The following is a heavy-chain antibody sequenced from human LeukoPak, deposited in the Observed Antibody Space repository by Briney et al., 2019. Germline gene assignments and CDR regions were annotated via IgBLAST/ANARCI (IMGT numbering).Heavy chain of an antibody. Sequence: ASVKVSCKASGYTFSIYAINWVRQAPGQGLEWMGSIIPIFGTANYAQKFQGRVTITTDESTSTAYMELSSLRSEDTAVYYCARGNYYDSSGYYYLDDYWGQGTLVTVSS. J-gene: IGHJ4*02. D-gene: IGHD3-22*01. CDR2: IIPIFGTA. CDR1: GYTFSIYA. V-gene: IGHV1-69*05. CDR3: ARGNYYDSSGYYYLDDY.